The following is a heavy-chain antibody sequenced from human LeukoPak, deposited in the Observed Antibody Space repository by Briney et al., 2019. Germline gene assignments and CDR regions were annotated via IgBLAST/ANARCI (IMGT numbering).Heavy chain of an antibody. V-gene: IGHV1-18*01. CDR2: IGGYNGNT. D-gene: IGHD3-22*01. J-gene: IGHJ4*02. Sequence: ASVKVSCKASGYIFTNYGINWVRQAPGQGLERMGWIGGYNGNTNYVQKLQGRVTMTTDTYTSTAYMELRSLRSDDTAVYYCARDSSGYPRDASDYWGQGTLVTVSS. CDR3: ARDSSGYPRDASDY. CDR1: GYIFTNYG.